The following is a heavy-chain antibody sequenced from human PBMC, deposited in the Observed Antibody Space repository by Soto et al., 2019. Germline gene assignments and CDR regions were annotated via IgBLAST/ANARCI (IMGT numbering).Heavy chain of an antibody. CDR2: IWDDGSNK. Sequence: QVQLVESGGGVVQPGRSLRLSCAASGFTFSSYGMHWVRQAPGKGLEWVAVIWDDGSNKYYADSVKGRFTISRDNSKNTLYLQMNSLRAEDTAVYYCESKDYFDYWGQGTLVTVSS. CDR1: GFTFSSYG. V-gene: IGHV3-33*01. J-gene: IGHJ4*02. CDR3: ESKDYFDY.